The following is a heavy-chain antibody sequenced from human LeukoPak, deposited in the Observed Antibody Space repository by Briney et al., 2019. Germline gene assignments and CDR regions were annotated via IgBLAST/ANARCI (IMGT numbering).Heavy chain of an antibody. CDR2: ISYDGSNK. J-gene: IGHJ4*02. V-gene: IGHV3-30*04. Sequence: GGSLRLSCAASGLTFSSYAMHWVRQAPGKGLEWVAVISYDGSNKYYADSVKGRFTISRDNSKNTLYLQMNSLRAEDTAVYYCASRVGFDYWGQGTLVTVSS. CDR1: GLTFSSYA. CDR3: ASRVGFDY.